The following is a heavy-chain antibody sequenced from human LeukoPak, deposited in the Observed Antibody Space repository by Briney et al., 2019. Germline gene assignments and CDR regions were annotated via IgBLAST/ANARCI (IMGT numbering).Heavy chain of an antibody. V-gene: IGHV3-43*01. CDR2: ISWDGGST. J-gene: IGHJ4*02. D-gene: IGHD3-22*01. Sequence: GGSLRLSCAASGFTFDDYTMHWVRQAPGKGLEWVSLISWDGGSTYYADSVKGRFTISRDNSKNSLYLQMNSLRAEDTAVYYCASKAYYYDSSGYYYWGQGTLVTVSS. CDR1: GFTFDDYT. CDR3: ASKAYYYDSSGYYY.